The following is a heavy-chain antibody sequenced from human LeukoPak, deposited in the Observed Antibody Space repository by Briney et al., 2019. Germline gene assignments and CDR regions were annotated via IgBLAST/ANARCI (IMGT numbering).Heavy chain of an antibody. D-gene: IGHD3-3*01. Sequence: GGSLRLSCSASGFTFSSYSMNWVRQAPGKGMEWVSYISSSSTTIYYADSVKGRFTISRDNAKNSLYLQMNSLRVADTAVYYCARGPYKDFWSGYSDYWGQGTLVTVSS. CDR3: ARGPYKDFWSGYSDY. J-gene: IGHJ4*02. CDR1: GFTFSSYS. V-gene: IGHV3-48*01. CDR2: ISSSSTTI.